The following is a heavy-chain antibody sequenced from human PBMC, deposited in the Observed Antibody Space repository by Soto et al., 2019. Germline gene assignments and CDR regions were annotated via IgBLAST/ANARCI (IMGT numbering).Heavy chain of an antibody. Sequence: EVQLVESGGGLVQPGGSLRLSCAASGFTFSSYWMHWVRQAPGKGLVWVSRINSDGSSTSYADSVKGRFTISRDNDKNTLYLQMNSLRAEDTAVYYCARDRYCSSTSCYNWFDPWGQGTLVTVSS. CDR3: ARDRYCSSTSCYNWFDP. V-gene: IGHV3-74*01. J-gene: IGHJ5*02. CDR2: INSDGSST. CDR1: GFTFSSYW. D-gene: IGHD2-2*01.